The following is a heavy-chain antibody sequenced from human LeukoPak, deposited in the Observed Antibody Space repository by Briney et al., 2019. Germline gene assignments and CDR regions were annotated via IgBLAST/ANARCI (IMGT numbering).Heavy chain of an antibody. Sequence: GASVKVSCKASGYTFTGYYMHWVRQAPGQGLEWMGWINPNSGGTNYAQKFQGRVTMTRDTSISTVYMELSSLRSEDTAVYYCARGPLLITIFYAFDIWGQGTMVTVSS. CDR2: INPNSGGT. CDR3: ARGPLLITIFYAFDI. CDR1: GYTFTGYY. D-gene: IGHD3-9*01. J-gene: IGHJ3*02. V-gene: IGHV1-2*02.